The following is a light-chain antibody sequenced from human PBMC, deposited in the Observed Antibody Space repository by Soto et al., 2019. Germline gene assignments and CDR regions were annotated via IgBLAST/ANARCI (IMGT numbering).Light chain of an antibody. Sequence: IQLTQSPSAVSASVSDVGTITCRARQNIHPWLAWFQQKPAQAPTLLVYNASSLVSGVPSRFSGSGSGTEFTLTISSLQPDDFATYYCQQYNRYSTWTFGQGTKVDIK. J-gene: IGKJ1*01. CDR3: QQYNRYSTWT. CDR1: QNIHPW. CDR2: NAS. V-gene: IGKV1-5*01.